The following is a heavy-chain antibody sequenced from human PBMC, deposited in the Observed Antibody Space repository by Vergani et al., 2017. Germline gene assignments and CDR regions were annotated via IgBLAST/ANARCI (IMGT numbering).Heavy chain of an antibody. J-gene: IGHJ3*02. Sequence: QVQLQESGPGLVKPSQTLTLTCAVSGGSISSGGYYWSWIRQHPGKGLEWYGYISYSGSTYYNPSLKSRVTISVDTSKNQFSLKLSSVTAADTSVYYCARAPIGSXIFGVVIIRFAFDIWGQGTMVTVSS. CDR3: ARAPIGSXIFGVVIIRFAFDI. D-gene: IGHD3-3*01. V-gene: IGHV4-31*11. CDR2: ISYSGST. CDR1: GGSISSGGYY.